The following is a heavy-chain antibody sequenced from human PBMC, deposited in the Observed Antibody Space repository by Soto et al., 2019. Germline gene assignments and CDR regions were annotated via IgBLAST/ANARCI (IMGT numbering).Heavy chain of an antibody. CDR2: IYYSGTT. D-gene: IGHD2-2*01. CDR3: ARQVYCISTSCYHFDY. Sequence: SETLSLTCTVSGGSISSSSYYWGWIRQPPGKGLEWIGNIYYSGTTYYTPSLKSRVTIDVDTSKNQFSLKLRSLTAADTAVYYCARQVYCISTSCYHFDYWGQGTLVTVSS. V-gene: IGHV4-39*01. J-gene: IGHJ4*02. CDR1: GGSISSSSYY.